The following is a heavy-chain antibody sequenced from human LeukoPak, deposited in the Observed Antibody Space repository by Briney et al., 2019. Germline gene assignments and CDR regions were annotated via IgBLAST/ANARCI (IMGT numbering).Heavy chain of an antibody. V-gene: IGHV3-23*01. CDR1: GFTSSSYA. CDR2: ISGSGGST. CDR3: AKDFGSYYYYYMDV. D-gene: IGHD1-26*01. Sequence: AGGSLRLSCAASGFTSSSYAMSWVRQAPGKGLEWVSAISGSGGSTYYADSVKGRFTISRDNSKNTLYLQMNSLRAEDTAVYYCAKDFGSYYYYYMDVWGKGTTVTVPS. J-gene: IGHJ6*03.